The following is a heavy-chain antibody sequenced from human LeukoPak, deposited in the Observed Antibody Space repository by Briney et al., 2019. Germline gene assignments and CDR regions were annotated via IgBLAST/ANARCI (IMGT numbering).Heavy chain of an antibody. D-gene: IGHD6-25*01. CDR1: GSTFTGYY. CDR2: INPNSGGT. J-gene: IGHJ6*02. Sequence: ASVKVSCKASGSTFTGYYMHWMRQAPGQGLQSIGWINPNSGGTNYAQKFQGRVTMTRDTSISTAYMELSRLRSDDTAVYYCAREAGDYYYGMDVWGQGTTVTVSS. V-gene: IGHV1-2*02. CDR3: AREAGDYYYGMDV.